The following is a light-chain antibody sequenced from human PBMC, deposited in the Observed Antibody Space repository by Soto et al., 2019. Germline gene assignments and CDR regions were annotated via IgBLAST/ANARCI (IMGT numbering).Light chain of an antibody. J-gene: IGLJ1*01. CDR3: AAWDASLSGHV. Sequence: QSVLTQSPSASGTPGQRVTISCYGSSSNIGSYPVYWYQQLPGTAPKLLINSDDQRPSGVPDRFSASKSGTSASLAISGLLSEDEADYYCAAWDASLSGHVFGAGTKVTVL. CDR1: SSNIGSYP. CDR2: SDD. V-gene: IGLV1-47*02.